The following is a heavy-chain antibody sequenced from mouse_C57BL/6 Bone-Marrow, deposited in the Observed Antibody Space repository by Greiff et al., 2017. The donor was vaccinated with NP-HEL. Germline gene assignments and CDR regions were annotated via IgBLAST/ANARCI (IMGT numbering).Heavy chain of an antibody. V-gene: IGHV14-2*01. Sequence: VQLQQSGAELVKPGASVKLSCTASGFNITDYYMHWVKQRTEQGLEWIGRIDPEDGETKYAPKFQGKATITADTSSNTAYLQLSSLTTKDTTVNYGARDGYLKAWFAYWGQGTLVTVSA. CDR3: ARDGYLKAWFAY. CDR2: IDPEDGET. CDR1: GFNITDYY. J-gene: IGHJ3*01. D-gene: IGHD2-3*01.